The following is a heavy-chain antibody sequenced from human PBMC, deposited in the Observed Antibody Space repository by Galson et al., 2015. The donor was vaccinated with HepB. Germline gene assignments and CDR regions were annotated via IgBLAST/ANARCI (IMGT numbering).Heavy chain of an antibody. CDR3: APLGPYCSSTSCYWGWFDP. Sequence: SVKVSCKVSGYTLTELSMHWVRQAPGKGLEWMGGFDPEDGETIYAQKFQGRVTMTEDTSTDTAYMELSSLRSEDTAVYYCAPLGPYCSSTSCYWGWFDPWGQGTLVTVSS. D-gene: IGHD2-2*01. V-gene: IGHV1-24*01. CDR2: FDPEDGET. CDR1: GYTLTELS. J-gene: IGHJ5*02.